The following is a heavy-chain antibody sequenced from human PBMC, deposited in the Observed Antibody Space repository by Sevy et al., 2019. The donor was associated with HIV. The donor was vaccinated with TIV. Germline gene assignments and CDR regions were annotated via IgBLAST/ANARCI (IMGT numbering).Heavy chain of an antibody. CDR2: IYPGDSDT. CDR3: ARVLIVGATEFDY. D-gene: IGHD1-26*01. Sequence: GESLKISCKGSGYSFTSYLIGWVRQMPGKGLEWMGIIYPGDSDTRYSPSFQGQVTISADKSISTAYLKWSSLKASDTAMYYCARVLIVGATEFDYWGQGTLVTVSS. J-gene: IGHJ4*02. CDR1: GYSFTSYL. V-gene: IGHV5-51*01.